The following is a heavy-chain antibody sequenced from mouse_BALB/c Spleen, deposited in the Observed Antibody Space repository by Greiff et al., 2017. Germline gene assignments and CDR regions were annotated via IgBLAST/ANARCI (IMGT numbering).Heavy chain of an antibody. J-gene: IGHJ2*01. CDR3: ARRLPLGPFDY. Sequence: EVMLVESGPGLVKPSQSLSLTCTVTGYSITSDYAWNWIRQFPGNKLEWMGYISYSGSTSYNPSLKSRISITRDTSKNQFFLQLNSVTTEDTATYYCARRLPLGPFDYWGQGTTLTVSS. CDR2: ISYSGST. V-gene: IGHV3-2*02. D-gene: IGHD6-1*01. CDR1: GYSITSDYA.